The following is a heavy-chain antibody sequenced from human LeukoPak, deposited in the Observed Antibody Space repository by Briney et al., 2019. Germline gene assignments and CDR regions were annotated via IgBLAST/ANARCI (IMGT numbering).Heavy chain of an antibody. D-gene: IGHD6-13*01. CDR3: ARGYYSSSRFDS. J-gene: IGHJ4*02. CDR1: GFPFSNYW. V-gene: IGHV3-74*01. CDR2: VNSDGSTT. Sequence: PGGSLRLSCAASGFPFSNYWMHWVRQAPGKGLVWVSRVNSDGSTTNYADSVKGRFTISRDNAENTLYMRMKSLRPEDTAVYYCARGYYSSSRFDSWGQGTLVTVSS.